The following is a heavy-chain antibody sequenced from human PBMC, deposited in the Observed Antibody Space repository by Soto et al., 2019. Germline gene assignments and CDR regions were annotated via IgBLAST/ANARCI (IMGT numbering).Heavy chain of an antibody. D-gene: IGHD3-3*01. CDR1: GFTFSSYA. V-gene: IGHV3-64*01. Sequence: GGSLRLSCAASGFTFSSYAMHWVRQAPGKGLEYVSAISSNGGSTYYANSVKGRFTISRDNSKNTLYLQMGSLRAEDMAVYYCARDAIDSYDFWSGSPFGYYYMDVWGKGTTVTVSS. J-gene: IGHJ6*03. CDR2: ISSNGGST. CDR3: ARDAIDSYDFWSGSPFGYYYMDV.